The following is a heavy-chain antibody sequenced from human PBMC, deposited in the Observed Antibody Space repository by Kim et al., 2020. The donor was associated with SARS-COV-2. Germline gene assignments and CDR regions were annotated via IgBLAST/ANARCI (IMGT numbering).Heavy chain of an antibody. J-gene: IGHJ3*02. Sequence: GGSLRLSCAASGFTFSSYAMSWVRQAPGKGLEWVSAISGSGGSTYYADSVKGRFTISRDNSKNTLYLQMNSLRAEDTAVYCCAKVGGYCSGGSCYHDAFDIWGQGTMVTVSS. CDR2: ISGSGGST. CDR3: AKVGGYCSGGSCYHDAFDI. D-gene: IGHD2-15*01. V-gene: IGHV3-23*01. CDR1: GFTFSSYA.